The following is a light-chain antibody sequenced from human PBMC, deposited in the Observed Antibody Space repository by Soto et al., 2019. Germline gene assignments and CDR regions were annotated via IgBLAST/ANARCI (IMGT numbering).Light chain of an antibody. CDR2: EVN. V-gene: IGLV2-8*01. CDR1: RSDVGGYNY. J-gene: IGLJ2*01. CDR3: SSYAGSDIVV. Sequence: QSDLTQPPSASGSPGQSVTISCTGTRSDVGGYNYVSWYQQHPGKAPKLMIYEVNKRPSGVPDRFSGSKSGNTASLTVSGLQAEDEAHYYCSSYAGSDIVVFGGGTKLTVL.